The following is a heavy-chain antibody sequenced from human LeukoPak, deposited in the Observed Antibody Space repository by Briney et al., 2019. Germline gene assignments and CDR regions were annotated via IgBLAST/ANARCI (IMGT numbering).Heavy chain of an antibody. V-gene: IGHV3-7*01. CDR1: GFTLSSYW. J-gene: IGHJ5*02. D-gene: IGHD3-22*01. CDR3: ARDRSSSGYYESNWFDP. Sequence: GGSLRLSCAASGFTLSSYWMSWVRQAPGKGLEWVANIKQDGSEKYYVDSVKGRFTISRDNAKNSLYLQMNSLRAEDTAVYYCARDRSSSGYYESNWFDPWGQGTLVTVSS. CDR2: IKQDGSEK.